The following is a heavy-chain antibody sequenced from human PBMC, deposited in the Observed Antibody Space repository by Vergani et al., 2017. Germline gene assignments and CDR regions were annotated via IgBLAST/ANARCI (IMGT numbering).Heavy chain of an antibody. J-gene: IGHJ6*04. CDR3: ARERAYDYGDLLLGTDV. D-gene: IGHD4-17*01. Sequence: QVQLVQSGAEVKKPGSSVKVSCKASGGTFSSYTISWVRQAPGQGLEWMGRIIPILGIANYAQKFQGRVTITADKSTSTAYMELSSLRSEDTAVYYCARERAYDYGDLLLGTDVWGKGTTVTVSS. V-gene: IGHV1-69*08. CDR1: GGTFSSYT. CDR2: IIPILGIA.